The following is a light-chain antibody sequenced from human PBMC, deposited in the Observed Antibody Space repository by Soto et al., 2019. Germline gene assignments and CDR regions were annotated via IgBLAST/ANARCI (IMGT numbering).Light chain of an antibody. V-gene: IGLV2-14*01. CDR2: DVS. CDR1: SSDVGGYNY. Sequence: QSALTRPASVSGSPGQSITITCTGTSSDVGGYNYVSWYQQHPGKAPKLMIYDVSNRPSGVSNRFSGSKSGNTASLTISGLQAEDEADYYCSSYTSSSYVVFGGGTKVTVL. J-gene: IGLJ2*01. CDR3: SSYTSSSYVV.